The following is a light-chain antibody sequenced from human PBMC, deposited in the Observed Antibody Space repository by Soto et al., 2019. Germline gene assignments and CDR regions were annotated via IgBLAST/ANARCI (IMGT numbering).Light chain of an antibody. Sequence: QSVLTQPPSASGTPGQRVTISCSGSSSNIGSNTVNWYQHLPGTAPKLLIYGNNQRPSGVPDRFSGSKSGTSASPAISGLQSEDEADYYCAAWDDSLNGVVFGGGTKLTVL. CDR3: AAWDDSLNGVV. CDR1: SSNIGSNT. V-gene: IGLV1-44*01. J-gene: IGLJ2*01. CDR2: GNN.